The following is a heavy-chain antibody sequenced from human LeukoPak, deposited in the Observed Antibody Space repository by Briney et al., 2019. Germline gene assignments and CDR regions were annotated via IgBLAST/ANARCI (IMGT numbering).Heavy chain of an antibody. Sequence: SETLSLTCAVYGGSFSGYYWSWIRQPPGKGLEWIEEINHSGSTNYNPSLKSRVTISVDTSKNQFSLKLSSVTAADTAVYYCARNRAVGRSYYYYMDVWGKGTTVTVSS. CDR3: ARNRAVGRSYYYYMDV. V-gene: IGHV4-34*01. D-gene: IGHD6-19*01. CDR1: GGSFSGYY. J-gene: IGHJ6*03. CDR2: INHSGST.